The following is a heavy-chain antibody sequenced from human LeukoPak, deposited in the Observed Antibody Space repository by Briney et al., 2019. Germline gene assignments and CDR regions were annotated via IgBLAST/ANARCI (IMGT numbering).Heavy chain of an antibody. D-gene: IGHD6-13*01. CDR3: AREAGIAAAGTPGFDY. CDR1: GGSFSSYY. Sequence: SETLSLTCAVYGGSFSSYYWSWIRQPPGKGLEWIGEINHSGSTNYNPSLKSRVTISVDTSKNQFSLKLSSVTAADTAVYYCAREAGIAAAGTPGFDYWGQGTLVTVSS. V-gene: IGHV4-34*01. CDR2: INHSGST. J-gene: IGHJ4*02.